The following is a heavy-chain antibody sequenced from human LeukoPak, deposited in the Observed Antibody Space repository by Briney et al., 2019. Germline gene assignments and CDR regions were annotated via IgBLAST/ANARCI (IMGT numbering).Heavy chain of an antibody. CDR1: GGSFSGYH. Sequence: SETLSLTCAVYGGSFSGYHWTWIRQSPGKGLEWIGDINPSGSTYYNPSLKIRLTISVDTSKNQFSLKLRSVTAADTAVYYCARGRHDITMIVVVMTSVSYYLDVWGKGTTVTVS. V-gene: IGHV4-34*01. D-gene: IGHD3-22*01. CDR3: ARGRHDITMIVVVMTSVSYYLDV. J-gene: IGHJ6*03. CDR2: INPSGST.